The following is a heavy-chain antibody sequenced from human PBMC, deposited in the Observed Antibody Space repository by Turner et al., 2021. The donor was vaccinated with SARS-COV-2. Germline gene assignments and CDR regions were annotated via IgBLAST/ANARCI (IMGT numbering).Heavy chain of an antibody. CDR2: ISYEGSNK. J-gene: IGHJ3*02. D-gene: IGHD2-15*01. CDR3: ARGGVVAATAYDAFDI. Sequence: QVQLVESGGGVVQPGRSLRLSCAASGFTFSSDGTHWVRQAPGKGLEWVAVISYEGSNKYYADSVKGRFTISRDNSKNTLYLQMNSLRAEDTAVYYAARGGVVAATAYDAFDIWGQGTMVTVSS. V-gene: IGHV3-30*03. CDR1: GFTFSSDG.